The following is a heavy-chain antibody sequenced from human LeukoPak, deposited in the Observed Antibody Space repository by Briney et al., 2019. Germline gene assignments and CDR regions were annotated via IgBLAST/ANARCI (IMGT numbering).Heavy chain of an antibody. CDR3: ARGGIAAAGHIDY. Sequence: HPGGSLRLSCAASGFTVSSNYMSWVRQAPGKGLEWVSVIYSGGSTYYADSVKGRFTISRHNSKNTLYLQMNSLRAEDTAVYYCARGGIAAAGHIDYWGQGTLVTVSS. CDR1: GFTVSSNY. V-gene: IGHV3-53*04. CDR2: IYSGGST. J-gene: IGHJ4*02. D-gene: IGHD6-13*01.